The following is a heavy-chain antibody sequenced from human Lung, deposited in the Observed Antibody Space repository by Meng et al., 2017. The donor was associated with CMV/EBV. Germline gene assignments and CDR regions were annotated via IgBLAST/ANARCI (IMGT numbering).Heavy chain of an antibody. CDR2: IYPDDSDT. D-gene: IGHD3-16*01. CDR3: ARLGVIRAVGYSYYAIDV. CDR1: GYRFTSYW. J-gene: IGHJ6*02. V-gene: IGHV5-51*01. Sequence: KVSCQGSGYRFTSYWIGWVRQMRGKGLDWMGIIYPDDSDTRYSPSFQGQVTISADKSISTAYLQWRSLKASDTAIYYCARLGVIRAVGYSYYAIDVWGQGTTVTVSS.